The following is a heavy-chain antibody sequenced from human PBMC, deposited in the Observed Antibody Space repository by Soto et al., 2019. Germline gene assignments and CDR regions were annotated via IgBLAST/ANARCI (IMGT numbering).Heavy chain of an antibody. CDR2: IIPIFGTA. V-gene: IGHV1-69*13. J-gene: IGHJ3*02. D-gene: IGHD3-16*01. CDR1: GGNFSSYA. CDR3: AWGSGSANDAFDI. Sequence: AASVKVSCKASGGNFSSYAISWVRQAPGQGLEWMGGIIPIFGTANYAQKFQGRVTITADESTSTAYMELSSLRSEDTAVYYCAWGSGSANDAFDIWGQGTMVTVSS.